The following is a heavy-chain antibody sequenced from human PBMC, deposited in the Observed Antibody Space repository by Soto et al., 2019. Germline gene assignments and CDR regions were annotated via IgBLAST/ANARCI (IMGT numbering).Heavy chain of an antibody. CDR2: MNPNSGNT. J-gene: IGHJ5*02. Sequence: SRDSYTSYDSCWLQQATGQGLEWMGWMNPNSGNTGYAQKLQGRVTMTTDTSTSTAYMELRSLRSDDTAVYYCARASGSLYWLEPWGKGTLVTVSS. D-gene: IGHD1-26*01. CDR3: ARASGSLYWLEP. V-gene: IGHV1-8*01. CDR1: RDSYTSYD.